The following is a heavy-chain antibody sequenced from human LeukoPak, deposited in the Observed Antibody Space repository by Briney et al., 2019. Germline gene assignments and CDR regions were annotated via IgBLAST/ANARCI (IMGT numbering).Heavy chain of an antibody. CDR3: ARGTIFGGGCFDY. CDR1: AGTFSSYA. J-gene: IGHJ4*02. Sequence: ASVKVSCKASAGTFSSYAISWVRQAPGQGLEWMRGIIPIFGTANYAQKLQGRVTITADESTSTAYMELSSLRSEDTAVYYCARGTIFGGGCFDYWGQGTLVTVSS. CDR2: IIPIFGTA. V-gene: IGHV1-69*13. D-gene: IGHD3-3*01.